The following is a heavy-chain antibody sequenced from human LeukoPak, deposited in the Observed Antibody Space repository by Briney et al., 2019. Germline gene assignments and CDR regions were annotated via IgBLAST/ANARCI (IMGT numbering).Heavy chain of an antibody. CDR3: ARDTVRDGAANNFDY. V-gene: IGHV1-18*01. CDR1: GYTFSTYG. D-gene: IGHD5-24*01. CDR2: ISAYNQDT. J-gene: IGHJ4*02. Sequence: ASVKVSCKASGYTFSTYGISWVRQASGQGLEWMGWISAYNQDTNYAQKLQGRVTMTTDTSTSTAYMELRSLRSDDTAMYYCARDTVRDGAANNFDYWGQGTLVTVSS.